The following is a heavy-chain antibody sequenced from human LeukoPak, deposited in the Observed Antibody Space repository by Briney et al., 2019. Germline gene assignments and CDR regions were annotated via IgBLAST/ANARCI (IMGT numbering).Heavy chain of an antibody. D-gene: IGHD1-26*01. CDR2: IYYSGST. CDR3: ARSYSGSYLNWFDP. J-gene: IGHJ5*02. V-gene: IGHV4-59*01. Sequence: PSETLSLTCTVSGGSISSYYGSWIRQPPGKGLEWIGYIYYSGSTNYNPSLKSRVTISVDTSKNQFSLKLSSVTAADTAVYYCARSYSGSYLNWFDPWGQGTLVTVSS. CDR1: GGSISSYY.